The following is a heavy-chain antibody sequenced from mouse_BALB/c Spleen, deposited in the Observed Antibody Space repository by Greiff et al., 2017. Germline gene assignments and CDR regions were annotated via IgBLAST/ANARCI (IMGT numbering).Heavy chain of an antibody. D-gene: IGHD2-4*01. CDR3: ARSYDYGG. J-gene: IGHJ3*01. CDR1: GYTFTDYV. CDR2: IYPGSGST. V-gene: IGHV1-77*01. Sequence: VHLVESGPELVKPGASVKMSCKASGYTFTDYVISWVKQRTGQGLEWIGEIYPGSGSTYYNEKFKGKATLTADKSSNTAYMQLSSLTSEDSAVYFCARSYDYGGWGQGTLVTVSA.